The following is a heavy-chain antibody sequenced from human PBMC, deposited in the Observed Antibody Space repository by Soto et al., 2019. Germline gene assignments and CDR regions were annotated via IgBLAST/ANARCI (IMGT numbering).Heavy chain of an antibody. CDR1: GFTFSDYY. Sequence: GGSLRLSCAASGFTFSDYYMSWIRQAPGKGLEWVSYISSSGSTIYYADSVKGRFTISRDNAKNSLYLQMNSLRAEDTAVYYCARDKVPYSSGYYYYGMDVWGQGTTVTVSS. CDR3: ARDKVPYSSGYYYYGMDV. J-gene: IGHJ6*02. CDR2: ISSSGSTI. D-gene: IGHD6-19*01. V-gene: IGHV3-11*01.